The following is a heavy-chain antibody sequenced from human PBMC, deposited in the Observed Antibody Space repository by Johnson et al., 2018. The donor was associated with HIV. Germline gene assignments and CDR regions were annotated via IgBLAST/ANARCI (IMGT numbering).Heavy chain of an antibody. D-gene: IGHD7-27*01. J-gene: IGHJ3*01. V-gene: IGHV3-20*04. CDR1: GFTFDDYG. Sequence: VQLVESGGGVVRPGGSLRLSCAASGFTFDDYGMTWVRQAPGKGLEWVSGIDWNGGSSGYADSVKGRFSISRDNGKNSLYLQMNSLRAEDTAVYYCAKIPGANWGSPDDFDVWGQGTMVTVSS. CDR2: IDWNGGSS. CDR3: AKIPGANWGSPDDFDV.